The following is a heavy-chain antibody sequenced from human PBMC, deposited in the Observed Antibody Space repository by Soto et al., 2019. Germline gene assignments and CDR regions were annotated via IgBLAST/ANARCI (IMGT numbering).Heavy chain of an antibody. CDR2: ISRTSSTI. Sequence: EAQVVESGGGLVKPGGSLRLSCAASGFSFSDYAMNWVRQAPGKGLEWVAYISRTSSTIYYADSVKGRYTISRDNAKNSLDLQMNSLRAEDTAVYYCARELVLFGELTDGMDVWGQGTTVTVSS. V-gene: IGHV3-48*01. CDR3: ARELVLFGELTDGMDV. J-gene: IGHJ6*02. CDR1: GFSFSDYA. D-gene: IGHD3-10*02.